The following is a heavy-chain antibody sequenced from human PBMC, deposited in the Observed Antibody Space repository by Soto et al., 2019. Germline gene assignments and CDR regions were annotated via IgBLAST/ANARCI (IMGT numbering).Heavy chain of an antibody. Sequence: QVQLVESGGGLVKPGGSLRLSCAASGFTFSDYDMSWIRQAPGKGLEWVSYISSSGSSIYYSDSLKGRVTMSRHNAKNSLSLQMNSLRAEAPAVYYCARRENYFDSWGQGTLVTVSS. D-gene: IGHD1-26*01. J-gene: IGHJ4*02. V-gene: IGHV3-11*01. CDR1: GFTFSDYD. CDR3: ARRENYFDS. CDR2: ISSSGSSI.